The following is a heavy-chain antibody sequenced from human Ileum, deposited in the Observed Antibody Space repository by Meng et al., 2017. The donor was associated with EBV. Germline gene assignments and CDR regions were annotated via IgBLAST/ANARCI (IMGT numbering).Heavy chain of an antibody. J-gene: IGHJ4*02. CDR3: AKVATGGYYFDS. CDR1: GCTFSGYG. V-gene: IGHV3-30*18. D-gene: IGHD4-17*01. CDR2: VSYDGSRQ. Sequence: QAELVESGGCVVKTGRSLRLSCAACGCTFSGYGMHWVRQAPGKGLEWVAIVSYDGSRQDYTDSVKGRFTISRDNSKNTLYLQMNSLRADDTAIYYCAKVATGGYYFDSWGQGTLVTISS.